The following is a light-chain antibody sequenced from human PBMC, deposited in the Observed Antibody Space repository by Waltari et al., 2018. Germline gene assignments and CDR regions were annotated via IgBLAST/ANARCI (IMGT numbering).Light chain of an antibody. Sequence: QSALTQPASVSGSPGQSLAVSCTGSSSDVGPSNLVSWYQKPPGKAPKLIIYEAPKRPSGVSNRFSGSKSGNMASLTISGLQAEDEAEYYCCSFAGRSTWVFGTGTKVTVL. CDR3: CSFAGRSTWV. CDR2: EAP. CDR1: SSDVGPSNL. V-gene: IGLV2-23*01. J-gene: IGLJ1*01.